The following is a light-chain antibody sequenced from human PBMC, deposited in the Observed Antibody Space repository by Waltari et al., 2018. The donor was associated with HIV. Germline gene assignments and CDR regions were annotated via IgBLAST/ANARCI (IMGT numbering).Light chain of an antibody. CDR2: RNN. Sequence: QSVLTQPPSASGTPGHRVTISCSVSSSYIGCNHVFWSQQLAGTSPKRHIHRNNDPPTGLPDEASNSKSGTSACLSVSGPRSDYEADYYCAAWEDSAWVYCEGSKLTV. J-gene: IGLJ3*02. CDR3: AAWEDSAWV. CDR1: SSYIGCNH. V-gene: IGLV1-47*01.